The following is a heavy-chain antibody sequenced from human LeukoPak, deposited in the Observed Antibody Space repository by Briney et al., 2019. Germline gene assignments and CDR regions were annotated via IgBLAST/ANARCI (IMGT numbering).Heavy chain of an antibody. D-gene: IGHD6-19*01. CDR1: GFTFSSYS. CDR3: AKGSRQQWLSHFDY. Sequence: GGSLRLSCAASGFTFSSYSMNWVRQAPGKGLEWVSSISGSGGSTYYADSVKGRFTISRDNSKNTLYLQVNSLRGEDTAVYYCAKGSRQQWLSHFDYWGQGTLVTVSS. CDR2: ISGSGGST. J-gene: IGHJ4*02. V-gene: IGHV3-23*01.